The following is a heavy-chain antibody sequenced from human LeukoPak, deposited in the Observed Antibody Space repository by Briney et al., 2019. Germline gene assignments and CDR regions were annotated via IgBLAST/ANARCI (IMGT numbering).Heavy chain of an antibody. V-gene: IGHV1-2*06. J-gene: IGHJ5*02. Sequence: GASVEVSCKASGYTFTGYYIHWVRQAPGQGLEWMGRINPNTGGTDYAQKFQGRVTMTRDTSITTAYMELSRLTSDDTAIYYCAKVPPSITAAGNWLGPWGQGALVTVSS. CDR2: INPNTGGT. D-gene: IGHD6-13*01. CDR3: AKVPPSITAAGNWLGP. CDR1: GYTFTGYY.